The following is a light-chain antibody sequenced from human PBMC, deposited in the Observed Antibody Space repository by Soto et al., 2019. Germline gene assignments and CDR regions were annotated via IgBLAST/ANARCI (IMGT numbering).Light chain of an antibody. CDR1: QSLTNSF. V-gene: IGKV3-20*01. J-gene: IGKJ5*01. Sequence: ECVLTQSPGTLSLSPGERATLSCRASQSLTNSFIAWYQQKPGQAPRLLIYDTSSRASGIPDRFSGSGSGTDFTLTISRLEPEDFAVFYCQQYGTSEIIFGQGTRLEI. CDR3: QQYGTSEII. CDR2: DTS.